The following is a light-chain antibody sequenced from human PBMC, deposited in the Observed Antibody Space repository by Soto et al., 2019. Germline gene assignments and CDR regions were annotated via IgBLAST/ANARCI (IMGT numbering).Light chain of an antibody. CDR3: TSFTTNLAFV. CDR2: DVS. V-gene: IGLV2-14*03. Sequence: QSVLTQPASVSGSPGQSITITCTGSNNDIGADKFVSWYQQHPGEAPKLIIFDVSNRPSRVSHRFSGSKSGNTASLTISRLQPDDESDYYCTSFTTNLAFVFGTGTKVTVL. CDR1: NNDIGADKF. J-gene: IGLJ1*01.